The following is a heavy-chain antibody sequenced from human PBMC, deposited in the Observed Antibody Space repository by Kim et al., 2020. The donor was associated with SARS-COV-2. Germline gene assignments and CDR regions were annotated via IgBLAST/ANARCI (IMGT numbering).Heavy chain of an antibody. CDR2: IRSDGGDI. D-gene: IGHD2-15*01. CDR1: GFDFSTSW. Sequence: GGSLRLSCAASGFDFSTSWMHWVRQAPGKGLVWVSRIRSDGGDITYADSVKGRFTISRDNAKNSLYLQMNSLRAEDTAVYYCARQDCSGGSCYFHPPRVSEYYYYMDVWGKGTTVTVSS. J-gene: IGHJ6*03. V-gene: IGHV3-74*03. CDR3: ARQDCSGGSCYFHPPRVSEYYYYMDV.